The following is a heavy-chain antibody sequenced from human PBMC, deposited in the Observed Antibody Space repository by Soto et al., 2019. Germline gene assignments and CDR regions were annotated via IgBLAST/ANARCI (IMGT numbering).Heavy chain of an antibody. D-gene: IGHD3-22*01. Sequence: ASVKVSCKASGYTFTSYGISWVRQAPGQGLEWMGWISAYNGNTNYAQKLQGRVTMTTDTSTSTAYMELRSLRSDDTAVYYCARHYYYDSSGYFGPYYYYYGMDVWGQGTTVTV. CDR3: ARHYYYDSSGYFGPYYYYYGMDV. J-gene: IGHJ6*02. CDR2: ISAYNGNT. V-gene: IGHV1-18*01. CDR1: GYTFTSYG.